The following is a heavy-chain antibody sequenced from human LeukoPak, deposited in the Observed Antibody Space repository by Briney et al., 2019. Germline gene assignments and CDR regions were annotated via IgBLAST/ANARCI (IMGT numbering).Heavy chain of an antibody. V-gene: IGHV1-2*02. Sequence: GASVKVSCKASGYTFTGYYMHWVRQAPGQGLEWMGWINPNSGGTNYAQKFQGRVTMTRDTSISTAYMELSRLRSDDTPVYYCAATYYYDTSGLDYWGQGTLVTVSS. CDR1: GYTFTGYY. J-gene: IGHJ4*02. D-gene: IGHD3-22*01. CDR3: AATYYYDTSGLDY. CDR2: INPNSGGT.